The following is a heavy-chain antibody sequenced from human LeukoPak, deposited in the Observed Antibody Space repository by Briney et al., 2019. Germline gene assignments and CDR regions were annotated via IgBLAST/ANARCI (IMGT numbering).Heavy chain of an antibody. D-gene: IGHD3-3*01. Sequence: PSETLSLTCAVYGGSFSGYYWSWIRQPPGKGLEWIGEINHSGSTNYNPSLKSRVTISVDTSKNQFSLKLSSVTAADTAVYYCAREVGITIFGPAGDIVRYYYYYMDVWGKGTPVTVSS. J-gene: IGHJ6*03. CDR3: AREVGITIFGPAGDIVRYYYYYMDV. V-gene: IGHV4-34*01. CDR2: INHSGST. CDR1: GGSFSGYY.